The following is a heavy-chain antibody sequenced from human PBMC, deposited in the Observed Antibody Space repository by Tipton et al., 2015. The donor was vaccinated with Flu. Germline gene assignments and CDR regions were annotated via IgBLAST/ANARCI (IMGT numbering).Heavy chain of an antibody. D-gene: IGHD3-10*01. Sequence: TLSLTCAVYGGSFSGYYWSWIRQPPGKGLEWIGEINHSGSTNYNPSLKSRVTISVDTSKNQFSLKLSSVTAADTAVYYCARGGPSYYHWFDPWGQGTLVTVSS. J-gene: IGHJ5*02. CDR2: INHSGST. V-gene: IGHV4-34*01. CDR1: GGSFSGYY. CDR3: ARGGPSYYHWFDP.